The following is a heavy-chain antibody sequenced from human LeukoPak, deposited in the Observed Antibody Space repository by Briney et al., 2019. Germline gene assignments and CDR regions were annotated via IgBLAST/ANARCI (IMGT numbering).Heavy chain of an antibody. CDR3: ATLPWVVLIAAIRFDY. D-gene: IGHD2-2*02. J-gene: IGHJ4*02. V-gene: IGHV1-69*05. Sequence: SVKVSCKASGGTFSSYAISWVRQAPGQGLEWMGGIIPIFGTANYAQKFQGRVTITTDESTSTAYMELSSLRSEDTAVYYCATLPWVVLIAAIRFDYWGQGTLVTVSS. CDR1: GGTFSSYA. CDR2: IIPIFGTA.